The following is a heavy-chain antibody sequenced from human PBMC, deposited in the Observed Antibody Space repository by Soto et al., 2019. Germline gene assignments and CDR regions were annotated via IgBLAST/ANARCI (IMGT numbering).Heavy chain of an antibody. Sequence: QVQLRESGPGLVKPSETLSLTCTVSGGSIGSYYWSWIRHSAEKGLEWIGRIYATGSTDYNPSLKSRVTLSVDTSKNQFSLKLSSVTAADTAVYYCARESIDSSGYYLHDYWGQGTLVTVSS. CDR2: IYATGST. J-gene: IGHJ4*02. CDR1: GGSIGSYY. CDR3: ARESIDSSGYYLHDY. D-gene: IGHD3-22*01. V-gene: IGHV4-4*07.